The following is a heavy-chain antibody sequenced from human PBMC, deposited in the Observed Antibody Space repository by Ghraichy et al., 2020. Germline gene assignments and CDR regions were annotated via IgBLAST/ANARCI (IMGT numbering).Heavy chain of an antibody. D-gene: IGHD6-19*01. Sequence: GESLNISCAASGFTFSSYWMSWVRQAPGKGLEWVANIKQDGSEKYYVDSVKGRFTISRDNAKNSLYLQMNSLRAEDTAVYYCARVIGYGRGWFDPWGQGTLVTVSS. CDR2: IKQDGSEK. J-gene: IGHJ5*02. CDR3: ARVIGYGRGWFDP. V-gene: IGHV3-7*01. CDR1: GFTFSSYW.